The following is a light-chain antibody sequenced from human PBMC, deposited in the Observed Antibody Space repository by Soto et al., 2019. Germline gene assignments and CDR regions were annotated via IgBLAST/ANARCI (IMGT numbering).Light chain of an antibody. J-gene: IGLJ3*02. Sequence: QSVLTQPPSVSGAPGQGVTISCAVTYSNIGAGYDVHWYQQIPGTAPKLLIHRNTLRSSGVPDRFSGSKSGTSASLAITGLQAEDEADYYCQSYDHTLSRSLFGGGTKLTVL. V-gene: IGLV1-40*01. CDR2: RNT. CDR1: YSNIGAGYD. CDR3: QSYDHTLSRSL.